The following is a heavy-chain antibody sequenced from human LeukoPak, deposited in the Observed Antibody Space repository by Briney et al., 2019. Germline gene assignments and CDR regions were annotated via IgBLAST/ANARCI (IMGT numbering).Heavy chain of an antibody. J-gene: IGHJ4*02. CDR1: GFTFSSYG. Sequence: GSLRLSCAASGFTFSSYGMHWVRQPPGKGLEWVGEIYLRGNTNYNPSLESRATISVDESKTQLSLRLESVTAADTAVYYCARGTITTVTDSWGPGTLVTVSS. CDR3: ARGTITTVTDS. V-gene: IGHV4-4*02. CDR2: IYLRGNT. D-gene: IGHD4-17*01.